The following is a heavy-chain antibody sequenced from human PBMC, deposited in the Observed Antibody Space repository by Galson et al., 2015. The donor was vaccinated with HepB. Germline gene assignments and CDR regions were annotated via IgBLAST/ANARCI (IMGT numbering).Heavy chain of an antibody. V-gene: IGHV3-21*01. D-gene: IGHD3-22*01. CDR1: GFTFSSYS. CDR2: ISGSSSYI. Sequence: SLRLSCAASGFTFSSYSMNWVRQAPGKGLEWVSSISGSSSYIYYADSVKGRFIISRDNAKNSLYLQMNSLRAEDTAVYYCAREGDYYDSSGYYYYFDYWGQGTLVTVSS. J-gene: IGHJ4*02. CDR3: AREGDYYDSSGYYYYFDY.